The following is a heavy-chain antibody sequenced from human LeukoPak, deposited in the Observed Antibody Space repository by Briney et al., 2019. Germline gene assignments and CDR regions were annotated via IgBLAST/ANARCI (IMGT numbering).Heavy chain of an antibody. CDR3: ATDPPSTVITPYYFDY. CDR2: IHYDGNYK. J-gene: IGHJ4*02. CDR1: GFTFSSYG. D-gene: IGHD4-23*01. Sequence: GGSLRLSCAASGFTFSSYGMHWVRQAPGEGLEWVAFIHYDGNYKYYADSVKGRFTISRDNSKNTLYLQMNSLRAEDTAVYYCATDPPSTVITPYYFDYWGQGTLVTVSS. V-gene: IGHV3-30*02.